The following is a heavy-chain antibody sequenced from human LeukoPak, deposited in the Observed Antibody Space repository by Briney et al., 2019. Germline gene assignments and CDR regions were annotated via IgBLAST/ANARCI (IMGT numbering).Heavy chain of an antibody. Sequence: WASVKVSCKASGYTFTKYGITWVRQAPGQGLEWMGWMNPNSGNTGYAQKFQGRVTITRNTSISTAYMELSSLRSEDTAVYYCARRTISGIDYWGQGTLVTVSS. J-gene: IGHJ4*02. CDR2: MNPNSGNT. CDR1: GYTFTKYG. D-gene: IGHD5-12*01. CDR3: ARRTISGIDY. V-gene: IGHV1-8*03.